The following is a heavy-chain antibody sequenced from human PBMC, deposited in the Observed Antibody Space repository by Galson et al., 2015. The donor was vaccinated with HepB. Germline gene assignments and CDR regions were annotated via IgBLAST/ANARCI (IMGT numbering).Heavy chain of an antibody. CDR3: ARDSSSYDFGLDV. Sequence: SLRLSCAASGFPFSSYEMNWVRQAPGKGLEWVSYISSGGSTIYYADSVKGRFTISRDNAKNSVYLQMNSLRAEDTAVYYCARDSSSYDFGLDVWGQGTTVTVSS. J-gene: IGHJ6*02. CDR1: GFPFSSYE. V-gene: IGHV3-48*03. D-gene: IGHD2-2*01. CDR2: ISSGGSTI.